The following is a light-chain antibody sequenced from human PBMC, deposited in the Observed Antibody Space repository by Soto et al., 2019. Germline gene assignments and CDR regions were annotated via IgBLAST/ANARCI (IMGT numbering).Light chain of an antibody. CDR1: QSFLYSSNNNNY. CDR3: QKYNSAPLT. Sequence: DIVMTQSPDSLAVSLGERATINCKSSQSFLYSSNNNNYLAWYQQKPGQPPKLLIYAASTLQSGVPSRFSGSGSGTDFTLTISSLQPEDVATYYCQKYNSAPLTFGGGTKVDIK. V-gene: IGKV4-1*01. J-gene: IGKJ4*01. CDR2: AAS.